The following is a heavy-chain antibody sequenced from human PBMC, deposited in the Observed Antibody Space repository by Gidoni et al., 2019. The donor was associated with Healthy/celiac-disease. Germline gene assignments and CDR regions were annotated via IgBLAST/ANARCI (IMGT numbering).Heavy chain of an antibody. CDR3: ARGPMVRGVKALRDYYYYGMDV. CDR1: GFTFSSDS. Sequence: EVQLVESGGGLVQPGGSLRLSCAASGFTFSSDSMNWVRQAPGKGLEWVSYISSSSSTIYYADSVKGRFTISRDNAKNSLYLQMNSLRDEDTAVYYCARGPMVRGVKALRDYYYYGMDVWGQGTTVTVSS. V-gene: IGHV3-48*02. CDR2: ISSSSSTI. J-gene: IGHJ6*02. D-gene: IGHD3-10*01.